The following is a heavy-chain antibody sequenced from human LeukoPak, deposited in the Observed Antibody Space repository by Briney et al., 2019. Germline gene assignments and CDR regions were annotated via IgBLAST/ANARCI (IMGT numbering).Heavy chain of an antibody. Sequence: GESLRLSCVASGFTFSDYWMTWVRQAPGKGLEWVANIKQDGSDKKYVDSVKGRFTISRDNAKNSLYLQMDSLRDGDTAVYYCARGGGDYWGQGTLVTVTS. CDR2: IKQDGSDK. CDR3: ARGGGDY. D-gene: IGHD1-26*01. CDR1: GFTFSDYW. V-gene: IGHV3-7*01. J-gene: IGHJ4*02.